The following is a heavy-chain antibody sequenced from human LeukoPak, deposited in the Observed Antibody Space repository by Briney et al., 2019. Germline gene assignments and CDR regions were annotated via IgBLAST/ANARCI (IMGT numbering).Heavy chain of an antibody. Sequence: ASVKVSCKTSGYTFTGYYLHWVRQAPGQGLEWMGWIIPHNGGTNYAQNFQGGVTMTRDTSISTAFMELSRLSSDDTAIYYCARANQNYFDYWGQGTLVTVSS. J-gene: IGHJ4*02. CDR1: GYTFTGYY. V-gene: IGHV1-2*02. D-gene: IGHD1-14*01. CDR2: IIPHNGGT. CDR3: ARANQNYFDY.